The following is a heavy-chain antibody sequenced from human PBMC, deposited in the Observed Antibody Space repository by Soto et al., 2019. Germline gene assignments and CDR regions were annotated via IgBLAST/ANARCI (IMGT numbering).Heavy chain of an antibody. D-gene: IGHD1-26*01. CDR3: ARGSGRDAFDI. Sequence: EASVKVSCKASGYTFTGYYMHWVRQAPGQGLEWMGWINPNSGGTNYAQKFQGWVTMTRGTSISTAYMELSRLRSDDTAVYYCARGSGRDAFDIWGQGTMVTVSS. CDR1: GYTFTGYY. CDR2: INPNSGGT. J-gene: IGHJ3*02. V-gene: IGHV1-2*04.